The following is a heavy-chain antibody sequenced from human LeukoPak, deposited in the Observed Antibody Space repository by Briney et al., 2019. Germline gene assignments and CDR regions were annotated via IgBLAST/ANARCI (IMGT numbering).Heavy chain of an antibody. V-gene: IGHV4-4*07. CDR2: MYGSGST. CDR1: GASVNDYY. CDR3: ARGMRLFDY. Sequence: PSETLSLTCTVSGASVNDYYWNWIRRPAGGGLEWIGRMYGSGSTNYNPSLKSRVTMSVDTSKSQFSLKLNSVTAADTAVYYCARGMRLFDYWGQGTLVTVSS. J-gene: IGHJ4*02.